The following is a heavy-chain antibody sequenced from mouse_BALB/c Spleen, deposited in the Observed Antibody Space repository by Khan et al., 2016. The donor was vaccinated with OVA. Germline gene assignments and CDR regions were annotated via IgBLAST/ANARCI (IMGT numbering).Heavy chain of an antibody. CDR1: GFSLTSYG. J-gene: IGHJ1*01. CDR2: IWSGGNT. V-gene: IGHV2-2*02. Sequence: QVQLKQSGPGLVQPSQSLSITCTVSGFSLTSYGVHWVRQSPGKGLEWLGVIWSGGNTDYNATFISRLSISKDNSKSQVFFKMQSLQANDTAIYYCARNRGGYDDVWGAGTTVTVSS. CDR3: ARNRGGYDDV.